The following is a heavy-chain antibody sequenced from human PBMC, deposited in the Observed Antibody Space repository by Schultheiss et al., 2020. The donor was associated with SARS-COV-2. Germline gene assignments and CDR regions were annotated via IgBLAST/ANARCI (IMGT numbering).Heavy chain of an antibody. Sequence: GGSLRLSCAASGFTFSDYYMSWIRQAPGKGLEWVSTISGSGTSTYYADSVKGRFTISRDNSKNTLYLQMNSLRAEDTAVYYCARDSRSGYCYDYWGQGTLVTVSS. J-gene: IGHJ4*02. CDR1: GFTFSDYY. D-gene: IGHD2-21*01. V-gene: IGHV3-11*04. CDR3: ARDSRSGYCYDY. CDR2: ISGSGTST.